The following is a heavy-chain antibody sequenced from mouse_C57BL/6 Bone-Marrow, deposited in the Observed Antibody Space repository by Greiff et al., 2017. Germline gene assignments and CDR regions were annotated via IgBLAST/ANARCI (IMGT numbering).Heavy chain of an antibody. CDR1: GYTFTDYN. V-gene: IGHV1-18*01. D-gene: IGHD1-1*01. J-gene: IGHJ2*01. CDR2: INPNNGGT. CDR3: ARRLITTVVAVDY. Sequence: VQLQQSGPELVKPGASVKIPCKASGYTFTDYNMDWVKQSHGKSLEWIGDINPNNGGTIYNQKFKGKATLTVDKSSSTAYMEVRSLTTEDTAVYYCARRLITTVVAVDYGGQGTTRTVSS.